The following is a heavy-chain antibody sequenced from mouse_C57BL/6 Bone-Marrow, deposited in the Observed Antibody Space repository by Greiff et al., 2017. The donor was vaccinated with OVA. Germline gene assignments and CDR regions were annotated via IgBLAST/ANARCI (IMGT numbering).Heavy chain of an antibody. CDR2: ISRGSSTI. D-gene: IGHD2-12*01. J-gene: IGHJ3*01. V-gene: IGHV5-17*01. Sequence: EVQRVESGGGLVKPGGSLKLSCAASGFTFSDYGMHWVRQAPEKGLEWVAYISRGSSTIYYADTVKGRFTISRDNAKNTLFLQMTSLRSEDTAMYYCARDDGSWFAYWGQGTLVTVSA. CDR1: GFTFSDYG. CDR3: ARDDGSWFAY.